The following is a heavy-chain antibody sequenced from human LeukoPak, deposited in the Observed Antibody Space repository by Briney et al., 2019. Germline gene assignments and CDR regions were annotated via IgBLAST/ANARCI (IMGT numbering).Heavy chain of an antibody. CDR2: FYYSGST. CDR1: GGSVTTGYYY. V-gene: IGHV4-39*01. CDR3: ARFYYGSGSYVSSFDY. J-gene: IGHJ4*02. D-gene: IGHD3-10*01. Sequence: PSETLSLTCTVSGGSVTTGYYYWGWIRQPPGKALEWIGSFYYSGSTYYNPSLQSRVTISVDTSKTQFSLRLNSVTAADTAVYYCARFYYGSGSYVSSFDYWGQGTLVTVSS.